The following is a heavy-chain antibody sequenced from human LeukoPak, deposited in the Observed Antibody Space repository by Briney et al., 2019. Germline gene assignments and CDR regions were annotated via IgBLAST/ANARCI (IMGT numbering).Heavy chain of an antibody. Sequence: SETLSLTCTVSGGSISSSSYYWGWIRQPPGKGLEWIGSIYYSGSTYYNPSLKSRVTISVDTSKNQFSLKLSSVTAADTAVYYCARDAPYSYGPDAFDIWGQGTMVTVSS. D-gene: IGHD5-18*01. CDR3: ARDAPYSYGPDAFDI. CDR1: GGSISSSSYY. CDR2: IYYSGST. V-gene: IGHV4-39*07. J-gene: IGHJ3*02.